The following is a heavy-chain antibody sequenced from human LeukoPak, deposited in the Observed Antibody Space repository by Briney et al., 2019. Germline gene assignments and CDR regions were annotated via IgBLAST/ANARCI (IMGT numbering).Heavy chain of an antibody. Sequence: GESLKISCKGSGYSSTSYWIGWVRQMPGKGLEWMGRIDPSDSYTNYSPSFQGHVTISADKSISTAYLQWSSLKASDTAMYYCARAYSGSPAYDYWGQGTLVTVSS. V-gene: IGHV5-10-1*01. CDR3: ARAYSGSPAYDY. CDR1: GYSSTSYW. CDR2: IDPSDSYT. D-gene: IGHD1-26*01. J-gene: IGHJ4*02.